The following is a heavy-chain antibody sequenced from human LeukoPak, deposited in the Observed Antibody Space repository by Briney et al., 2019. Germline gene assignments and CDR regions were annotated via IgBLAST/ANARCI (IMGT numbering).Heavy chain of an antibody. D-gene: IGHD2-2*01. J-gene: IGHJ5*02. CDR1: GFTFSSYG. CDR3: AKGGCSSTSCHRPFDP. CDR2: ISYDGSNK. V-gene: IGHV3-30*18. Sequence: GGPMRLSCAASGFTFSSYGMHWVRQAPGKGLEWVAVISYDGSNKYYADSVKGRFTISRDNSKNTLYLQMNSLRAEDTAVYYCAKGGCSSTSCHRPFDPWGQGTLVTVSS.